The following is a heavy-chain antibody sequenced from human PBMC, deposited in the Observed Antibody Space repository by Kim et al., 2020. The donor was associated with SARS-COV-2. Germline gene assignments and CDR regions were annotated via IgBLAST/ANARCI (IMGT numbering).Heavy chain of an antibody. V-gene: IGHV1-8*01. CDR2: MNPNSGNT. CDR1: GYTFTSYD. CDR3: ARGLRQDWYFDL. Sequence: ASVKVSCKASGYTFTSYDINWVRQATGQGLEWMGWMNPNSGNTGYAQKFQGRVTMTRNTSISTAYMELSSLRSEDTAVYYCARGLRQDWYFDLWGRGTLVTVSS. J-gene: IGHJ2*01.